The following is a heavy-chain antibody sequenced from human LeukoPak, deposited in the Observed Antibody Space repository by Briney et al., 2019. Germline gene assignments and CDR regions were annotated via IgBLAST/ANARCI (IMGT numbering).Heavy chain of an antibody. CDR2: ISYDGSNR. CDR1: GFTFSSYA. J-gene: IGHJ4*02. D-gene: IGHD1-26*01. Sequence: GGSLRLSCAASGFTFSSYAMHWVRRAPGKGLEWVAVISYDGSNRYYADSVKGRFTISRDNSKNTLYLQMNSLRAEDTAVYYCARGLGRAFDYWGQGTLVTVSS. CDR3: ARGLGRAFDY. V-gene: IGHV3-30*04.